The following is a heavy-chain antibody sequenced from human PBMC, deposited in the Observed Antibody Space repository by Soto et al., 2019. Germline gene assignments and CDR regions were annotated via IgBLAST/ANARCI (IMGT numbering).Heavy chain of an antibody. D-gene: IGHD3-16*01. CDR3: AWGGHYFCYGMDV. CDR2: INPSGGSS. V-gene: IGHV1-46*01. CDR1: GYTFTSYY. Sequence: QVQLVQSGAEVKKPGASVKVSCKASGYTFTSYYMHWVRQAPGQGLEWMGIINPSGGSSSYAQKFQGRGTMTRDTSTSKVYLELSSLRSEDTAVAYCAWGGHYFCYGMDVWGQGTTVTVSS. J-gene: IGHJ6*02.